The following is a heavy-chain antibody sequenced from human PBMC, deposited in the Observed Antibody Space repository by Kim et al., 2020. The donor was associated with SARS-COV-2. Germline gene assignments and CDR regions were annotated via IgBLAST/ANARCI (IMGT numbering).Heavy chain of an antibody. Sequence: SETLSLTCTVSGGSISSYYWSWIRQPPGKGLEWIGYIYYSGSTNYNPSLKSRVTISVDTSKNQFSLKLSSVTAADTAVYYCARGGAGYSYGNLDYWGQGTLVTVSS. D-gene: IGHD5-18*01. CDR2: IYYSGST. CDR3: ARGGAGYSYGNLDY. CDR1: GGSISSYY. V-gene: IGHV4-59*01. J-gene: IGHJ4*02.